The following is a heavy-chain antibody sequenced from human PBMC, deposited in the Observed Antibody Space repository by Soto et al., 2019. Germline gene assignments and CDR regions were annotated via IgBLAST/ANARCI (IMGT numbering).Heavy chain of an antibody. Sequence: EVQLLESGGGLVQPGGSLRLSCAASGFTFSSYAMSWVRQAPGKGLEWVSAISGSGGSTYYADFVKGRFTISRNNSKNTLYLKMNRLIAENMAVYYCAKSYCDFWSVHYGMDVFGQGTTVNVS. CDR2: ISGSGGST. CDR1: GFTFSSYA. V-gene: IGHV3-23*01. D-gene: IGHD3-3*01. CDR3: AKSYCDFWSVHYGMDV. J-gene: IGHJ6*01.